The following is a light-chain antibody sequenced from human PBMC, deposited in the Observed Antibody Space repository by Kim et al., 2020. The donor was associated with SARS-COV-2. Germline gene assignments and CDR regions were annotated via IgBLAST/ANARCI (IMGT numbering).Light chain of an antibody. Sequence: DIQMTQSPSSLSASVGDTVTITCRASQTISIYLNWFQQKSGKAPKLLIYTASNLQSGVPSKFTGSGSGTDFTLTISSLQPDDFATYYYQQSYSTPPTFGQGTKVDI. CDR3: QQSYSTPPT. CDR2: TAS. J-gene: IGKJ1*01. V-gene: IGKV1-39*01. CDR1: QTISIY.